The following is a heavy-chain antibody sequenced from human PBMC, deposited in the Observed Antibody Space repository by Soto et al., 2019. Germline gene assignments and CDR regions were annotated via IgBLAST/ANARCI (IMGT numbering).Heavy chain of an antibody. CDR1: GGTFSTHA. CDR2: IIPIFGTA. J-gene: IGHJ6*02. D-gene: IGHD1-26*01. Sequence: QVQLVQSGAEVKKPGSSVKVSCKASGGTFSTHAISWVRQAPGQGLEWMGGIIPIFGTADYAQKSQGRVPITADESTSTAYMELSSLRAEDTAVYYCASREHDGRGGNYYYAMDVWGQGTTVTVSS. V-gene: IGHV1-69*12. CDR3: ASREHDGRGGNYYYAMDV.